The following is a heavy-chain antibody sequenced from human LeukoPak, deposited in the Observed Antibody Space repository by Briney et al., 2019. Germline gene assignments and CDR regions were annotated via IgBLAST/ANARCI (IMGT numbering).Heavy chain of an antibody. Sequence: SETLSLTCTVSGYSISSGYYWGWIRQPPGKGPEWIGSIYHSGNTYYNPSLKSRVSISVDTSKNQFSLKLSSVTAADTAVYYCARDAFYCSSTSCPKVDYWGQGALVTVSS. CDR3: ARDAFYCSSTSCPKVDY. D-gene: IGHD2-2*01. V-gene: IGHV4-38-2*02. CDR1: GYSISSGYY. J-gene: IGHJ4*02. CDR2: IYHSGNT.